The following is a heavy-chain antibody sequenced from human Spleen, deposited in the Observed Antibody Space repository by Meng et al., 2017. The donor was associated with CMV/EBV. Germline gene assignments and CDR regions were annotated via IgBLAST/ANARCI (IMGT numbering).Heavy chain of an antibody. D-gene: IGHD6-19*01. V-gene: IGHV3-23*01. CDR3: ARDLQWLVDY. Sequence: LSLTCAASRFTFSRFDMTWVRQAPGKGLEWVSPLSTCGGRTHYADSVKGRFTISRDNAKNSLYLQMNSLRAEDTAVYYCARDLQWLVDYWGQGTLVTVSS. CDR1: RFTFSRFD. CDR2: LSTCGGRT. J-gene: IGHJ4*02.